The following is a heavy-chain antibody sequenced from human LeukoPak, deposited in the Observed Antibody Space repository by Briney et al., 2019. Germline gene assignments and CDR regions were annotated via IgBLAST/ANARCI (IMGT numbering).Heavy chain of an antibody. J-gene: IGHJ4*02. CDR1: GGSISSSSYY. Sequence: SETLSLTCTVSGGSISSSSYYWGWIRQPPGKGLEWIGGIYYSGSTYYNPSLKSRVTISVDTSKNQFSLKLSSVTAADTAVYYCARIRGYSYGYRFYFDYWGQGTLVTVSS. CDR3: ARIRGYSYGYRFYFDY. D-gene: IGHD5-18*01. CDR2: IYYSGST. V-gene: IGHV4-39*01.